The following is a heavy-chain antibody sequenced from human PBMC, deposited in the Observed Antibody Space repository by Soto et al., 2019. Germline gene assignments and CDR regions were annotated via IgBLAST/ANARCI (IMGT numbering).Heavy chain of an antibody. CDR3: AKGSGNYYHAEWFNP. CDR2: ISDSGGTT. Sequence: GGSIRLSCAASGFTFNNYDMSWVRQAPGKGLEWVSGISDSGGTTYYADSVKGRFTISRDNSKSTLYLQMNSLRADDSAVYYCAKGSGNYYHAEWFNPWGQGTLVTVSS. CDR1: GFTFNNYD. V-gene: IGHV3-23*01. D-gene: IGHD3-10*01. J-gene: IGHJ5*02.